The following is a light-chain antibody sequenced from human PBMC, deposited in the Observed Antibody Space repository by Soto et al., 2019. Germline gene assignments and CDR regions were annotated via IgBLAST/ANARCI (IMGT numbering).Light chain of an antibody. CDR3: QQYKSYPWT. CDR1: ESLIGW. J-gene: IGKJ1*01. CDR2: DAS. V-gene: IGKV1-5*01. Sequence: STLSASVGDPVTISCRASESLIGWLAWYQQRPGSAPKLLIYDASSLEGGVPSRFTGDGSGTEFSLTIASLQPDDFGTYYCQQYKSYPWTFGQGTKVDIK.